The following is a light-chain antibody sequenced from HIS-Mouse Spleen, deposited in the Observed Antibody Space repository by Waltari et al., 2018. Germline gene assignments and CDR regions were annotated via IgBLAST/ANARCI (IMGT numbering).Light chain of an antibody. CDR1: SSDVGSYNL. Sequence: QSALTQPASVSGSPGQSITISCTGTSSDVGSYNLVSWYQQHPGKAPKLMIYEGNKRPSGVVKRFSGSKSGNTASLTISGLQAEDEADYYCCSYAGSSTWVFGGGTKLTVL. CDR2: EGN. J-gene: IGLJ3*02. V-gene: IGLV2-23*01. CDR3: CSYAGSSTWV.